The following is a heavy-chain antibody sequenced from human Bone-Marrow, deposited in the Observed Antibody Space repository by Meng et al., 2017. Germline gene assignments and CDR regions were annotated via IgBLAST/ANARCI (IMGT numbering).Heavy chain of an antibody. CDR2: TSRDGSDT. CDR1: GFTISTYW. CDR3: GRGSPTDY. V-gene: IGHV3-74*01. J-gene: IGHJ4*02. Sequence: EVQMVESGGGLVQPGGSLRLSCVASGFTISTYWLHWVRQAPGKGLVWVSRTSRDGSDTVYADSVKGRFTISRDNAKNTLYLQINSLRAEDTAVYYCGRGSPTDYWGQGTLVTVSS.